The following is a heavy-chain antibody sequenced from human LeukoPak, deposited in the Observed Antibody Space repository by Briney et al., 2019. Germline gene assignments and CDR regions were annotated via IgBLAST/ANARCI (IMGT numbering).Heavy chain of an antibody. Sequence: GASVKVSCKASGFTFTSSAVQWVRQARGQRLEWIGWIVVGSGNTSYAQKFQERVTITRDVSTSTAYMELSSLRSEDTAVYYCAADLKAGPTRPTFDPWGQGALVTVSS. CDR1: GFTFTSSA. J-gene: IGHJ5*02. CDR2: IVVGSGNT. CDR3: AADLKAGPTRPTFDP. V-gene: IGHV1-58*01.